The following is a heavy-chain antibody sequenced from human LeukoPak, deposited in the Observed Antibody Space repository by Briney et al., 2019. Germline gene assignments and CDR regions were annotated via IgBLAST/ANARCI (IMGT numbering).Heavy chain of an antibody. CDR1: GLTFSSYA. J-gene: IGHJ6*03. V-gene: IGHV3-23*01. D-gene: IGHD1-14*01. CDR2: ISGSGGST. CDR3: AKAGWVHYDYMDV. Sequence: GGSLRLSCAASGLTFSSYAMSWVRQAPGKGLEWVSAISGSGGSTYYADSVKGRFTISRDNSKNTLYLLMNSLRAEDTAVYYCAKAGWVHYDYMDVWGTGTTVTISS.